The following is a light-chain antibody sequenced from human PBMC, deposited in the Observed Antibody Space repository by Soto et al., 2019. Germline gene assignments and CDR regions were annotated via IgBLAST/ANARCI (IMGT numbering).Light chain of an antibody. V-gene: IGKV3-20*01. CDR1: QSISSSY. CDR3: QQYGSSRFT. Sequence: EIVLTHSPGTLSLSPGERATLSCRASQSISSSYLAWYQQKPGQAPRLLVYGASSRATGIPDRFSGSGSGTDFTLTISRLEPEDCAVYYCQQYGSSRFTFGPVTKVDIK. CDR2: GAS. J-gene: IGKJ3*01.